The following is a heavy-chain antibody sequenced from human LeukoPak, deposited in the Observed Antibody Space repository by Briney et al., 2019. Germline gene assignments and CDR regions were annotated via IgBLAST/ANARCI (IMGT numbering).Heavy chain of an antibody. D-gene: IGHD3-10*01. V-gene: IGHV3-23*01. Sequence: GGSLRLSCAVSGFTFSMYAMAWVRQAPGKGLEWVSGISDNTYYADSVRGRFTISGDNSKNTLYLQMNSLRAEDTAVYYCAKGQGSEIYKYYFDYWGQGALVTVSS. CDR2: ISDNT. CDR3: AKGQGSEIYKYYFDY. J-gene: IGHJ4*02. CDR1: GFTFSMYA.